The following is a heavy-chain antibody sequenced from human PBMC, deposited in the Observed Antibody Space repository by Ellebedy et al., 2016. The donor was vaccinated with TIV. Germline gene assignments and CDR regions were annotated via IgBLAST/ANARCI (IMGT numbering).Heavy chain of an antibody. CDR1: GFISSGYW. J-gene: IGHJ3*01. CDR3: ARKGGPRDAFDV. CDR2: IRQDGSEK. Sequence: GESLKISCAVSGFISSGYWMSWVRQAPGKGLEWVANIRQDGSEKYYVDSVKGRFTISRDNAENALFLQMNSLRAEDTALYYCARKGGPRDAFDVWGQGTMVTVSS. D-gene: IGHD3-16*01. V-gene: IGHV3-7*01.